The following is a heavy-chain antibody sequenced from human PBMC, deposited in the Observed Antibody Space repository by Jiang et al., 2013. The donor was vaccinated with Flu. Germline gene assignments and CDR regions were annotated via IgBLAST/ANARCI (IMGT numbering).Heavy chain of an antibody. CDR1: GGTFSSYA. Sequence: SGAEVKKPGSSVKVSCKASGGTFSSYAISWVRQAPGQGLEWMGGIIPIFGTANYAQKFQGRVTITADKSTSTAYMELSSLRSEDTAVYYCASPPXPYCSGGSCPNYFDYWGQGTLVTVSS. D-gene: IGHD2-15*01. CDR2: IIPIFGTA. CDR3: ASPPXPYCSGGSCPNYFDY. J-gene: IGHJ4*02. V-gene: IGHV1-69*06.